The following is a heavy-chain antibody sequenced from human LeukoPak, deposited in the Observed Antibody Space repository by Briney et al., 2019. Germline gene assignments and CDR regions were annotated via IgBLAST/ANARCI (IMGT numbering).Heavy chain of an antibody. J-gene: IGHJ4*02. CDR2: INPNSGGT. CDR1: GYTFTGYY. V-gene: IGHV1-2*02. Sequence: GASVKVSCKASGYTFTGYYMHWVRQAPGQGLEWMGWINPNSGGTNYQGRVTMTRDTSISTAYMELSRLRSDDTAVYYCARYSGGGYYDYFDYWGQGTLVTVSS. D-gene: IGHD3-22*01. CDR3: ARYSGGGYYDYFDY.